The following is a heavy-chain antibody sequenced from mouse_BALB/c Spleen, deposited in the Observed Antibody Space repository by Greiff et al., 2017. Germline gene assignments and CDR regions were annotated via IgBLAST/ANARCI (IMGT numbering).Heavy chain of an antibody. Sequence: VQLQQSGAELVKPGDSVKLSCTASGFNIKDTYMHWVKQRPEQGLEWIGRIDPANGNTKYDPKFQGKATITADTSSNTAYLQLSSLTSEDTAVYYCARDENYYYAMDYWGQGTSVTVSS. V-gene: IGHV14-3*02. CDR2: IDPANGNT. J-gene: IGHJ4*01. CDR3: ARDENYYYAMDY. CDR1: GFNIKDTY.